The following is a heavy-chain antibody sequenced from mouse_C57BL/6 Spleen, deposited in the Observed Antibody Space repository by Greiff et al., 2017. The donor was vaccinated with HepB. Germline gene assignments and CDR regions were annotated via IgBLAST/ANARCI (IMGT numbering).Heavy chain of an antibody. V-gene: IGHV1-80*01. CDR2: IYPGDGDT. J-gene: IGHJ3*01. D-gene: IGHD4-1*01. CDR3: AREGLGRGFAY. Sequence: QVQLKQSGAELVKPGASVKISCKASGYAFSSYWMNWVKQRPGKGLEWIGQIYPGDGDTNYNGKFKGKATLTADKSSSTAYMQLSSLTSEDSAVYFCAREGLGRGFAYWGQGTLVTVSA. CDR1: GYAFSSYW.